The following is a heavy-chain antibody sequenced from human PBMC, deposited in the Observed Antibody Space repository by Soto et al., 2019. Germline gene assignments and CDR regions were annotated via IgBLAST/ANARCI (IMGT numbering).Heavy chain of an antibody. J-gene: IGHJ6*02. V-gene: IGHV3-7*03. D-gene: IGHD3-10*01. CDR2: INQDGSAK. CDR3: EKCGSGCYYSV. CDR1: EFIFNTHW. Sequence: PVGSLRLSCVASEFIFNTHWMSWVRQAPGKGLEWVASINQDGSAKKYGKSVEGRFTISRDNDKNSLYLQMNNLSADDTALYYCEKCGSGCYYSVWGQGTKVTVSS.